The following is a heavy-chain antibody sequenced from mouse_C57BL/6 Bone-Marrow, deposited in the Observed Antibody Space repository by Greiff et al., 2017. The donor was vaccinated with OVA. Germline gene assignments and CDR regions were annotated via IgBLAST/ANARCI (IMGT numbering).Heavy chain of an antibody. CDR1: GYTFTSYW. D-gene: IGHD1-1*01. V-gene: IGHV1-55*01. Sequence: VQLQQPGAELVKPGASVKMSCKASGYTFTSYWITWVKQRPGQGLEWIGDIYPGSGSTNYNEKFKSKATLTVDTSSSTAYMQLSSLTSEDSAVYYGASHYYGTPYGYFEVGAQGPRSPSPQ. J-gene: IGHJ1*03. CDR2: IYPGSGST. CDR3: ASHYYGTPYGYFEV.